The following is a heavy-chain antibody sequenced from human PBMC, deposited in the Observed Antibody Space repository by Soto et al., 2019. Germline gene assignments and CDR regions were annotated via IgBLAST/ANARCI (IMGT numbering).Heavy chain of an antibody. D-gene: IGHD2-8*01. CDR2: IIPDFGTP. Sequence: SVKVSCKASGGTFSMFTINWVRQAPGQGLEWMGGIIPDFGTPNYAQKFQGRVTITADESTSTAYMDLSSLRSDDTAVYYCARSFCTNDICYSSRDNYYYYYYMDVWGQGTTVTVSS. CDR3: ARSFCTNDICYSSRDNYYYYYYMDV. J-gene: IGHJ6*02. CDR1: GGTFSMFT. V-gene: IGHV1-69*13.